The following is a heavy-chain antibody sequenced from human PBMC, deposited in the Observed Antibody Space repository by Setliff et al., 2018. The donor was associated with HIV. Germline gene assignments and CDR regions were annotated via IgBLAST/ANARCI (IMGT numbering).Heavy chain of an antibody. CDR1: GYSISTAYY. Sequence: SETLSLTCAVSGYSISTAYYWGWIRQPPGKGLEWIGSVYHSGTTYYNPSLNSRVTISVDTSKNHFSLKLSSVTAADTAVYYCARSKTFYDFWGGYYTHGAFKIWGLGTMVTVSS. J-gene: IGHJ3*02. CDR3: ARSKTFYDFWGGYYTHGAFKI. V-gene: IGHV4-38-2*01. D-gene: IGHD3-3*01. CDR2: VYHSGTT.